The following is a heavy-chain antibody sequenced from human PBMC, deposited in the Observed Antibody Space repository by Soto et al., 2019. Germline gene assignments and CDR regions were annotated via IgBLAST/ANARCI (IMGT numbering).Heavy chain of an antibody. D-gene: IGHD3-16*02. CDR3: AKAALFGGVIAPDYYMDV. CDR1: GFTFSSYA. CDR2: ISGSGGST. V-gene: IGHV3-23*01. J-gene: IGHJ6*03. Sequence: GGSLRLSCAASGFTFSSYAMSWVRQAPGKGLEWVSAISGSGGSTYYADSVKGRFTISRDNSKNTLYLQMNSLRAEDTAVYYCAKAALFGGVIAPDYYMDVWGKGTTVTVSS.